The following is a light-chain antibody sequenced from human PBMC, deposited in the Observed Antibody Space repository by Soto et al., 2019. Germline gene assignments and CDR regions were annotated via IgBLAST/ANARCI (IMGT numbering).Light chain of an antibody. CDR1: QSVFYSPDNRNY. CDR2: WAS. Sequence: DIVMTQSPDSLAVSLGERATINCKSSQSVFYSPDNRNYLVWYQQKPGQPPRVLISWASTRASVVPDRFSGSGSGTDFTLTIRSLQAEDVAVYYCQQHYSTPRTFGQGTKVEIK. CDR3: QQHYSTPRT. J-gene: IGKJ1*01. V-gene: IGKV4-1*01.